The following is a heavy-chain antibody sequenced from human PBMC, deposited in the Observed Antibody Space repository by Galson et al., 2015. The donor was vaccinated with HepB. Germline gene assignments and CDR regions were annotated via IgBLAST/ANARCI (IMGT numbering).Heavy chain of an antibody. V-gene: IGHV3-53*01. D-gene: IGHD3-16*02. CDR2: IYSIGST. CDR1: GFSVGTEY. J-gene: IGHJ4*02. CDR3: ARGIVYYFDH. Sequence: SLRLSCAASGFSVGTEYMAWVRQAPGKGLEWVSVIYSIGSTYYADSVKGRFTISRDSSKNTLYLQMNSLRADDTAVYFCARGIVYYFDHWGQGTLVTVSS.